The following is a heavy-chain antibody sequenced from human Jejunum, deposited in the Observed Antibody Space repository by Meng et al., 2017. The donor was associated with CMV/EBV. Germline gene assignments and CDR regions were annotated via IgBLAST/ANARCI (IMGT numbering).Heavy chain of an antibody. CDR1: DGSLSGINL. CDR3: ASFPPPGKQRLGANY. J-gene: IGHJ4*02. Sequence: AQMQGPGPGLLKLEGAHALTYAVADGSLSGINLWQWVRQASAKGLKWLVDIHHRGGSNNKYNSKNRDTISVDTSQCQFSLKRSSQIAADTTLHYCASFPPPGKQRLGANYWGQGTLVTVSS. V-gene: IGHV4-4*02. D-gene: IGHD6-19*01. CDR2: IHHRGGS.